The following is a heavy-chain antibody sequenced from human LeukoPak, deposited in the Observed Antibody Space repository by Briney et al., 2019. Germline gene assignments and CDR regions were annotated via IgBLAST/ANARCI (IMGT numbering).Heavy chain of an antibody. J-gene: IGHJ4*02. V-gene: IGHV3-53*01. CDR1: GFTVSSND. Sequence: GGSLRLSCAASGFTVSSNDVSWVRQAPGKGLEWVSVIYSGGSPYYADSVKGRFTISRDNSKNTLYLQMNSLRAEDTAVYYCARVVDHDYSDYYLDYWGQGTLVTVSS. CDR3: ARVVDHDYSDYYLDY. CDR2: IYSGGSP. D-gene: IGHD4-11*01.